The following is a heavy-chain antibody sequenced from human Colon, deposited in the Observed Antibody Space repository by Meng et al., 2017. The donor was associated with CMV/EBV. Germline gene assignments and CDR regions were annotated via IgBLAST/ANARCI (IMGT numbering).Heavy chain of an antibody. V-gene: IGHV4-61*01. CDR3: ARDYALRRFDY. J-gene: IGHJ4*02. D-gene: IGHD2-2*01. CDR1: GGSVSSGSYY. Sequence: SETLSLTCTVSGGSVSSGSYYWSWIRQPPGKGLEWIGYIYYSGSTNYNPSLKSRVTISVDTSKNQFSLKLSSVTAADTAVYYCARDYALRRFDYWGQGTLVTVSS. CDR2: IYYSGST.